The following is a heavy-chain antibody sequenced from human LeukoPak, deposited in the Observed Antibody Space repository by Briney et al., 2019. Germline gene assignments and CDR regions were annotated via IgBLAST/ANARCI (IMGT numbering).Heavy chain of an antibody. J-gene: IGHJ4*02. CDR2: VDSEDGET. CDR3: VRECSSTSCPFDY. D-gene: IGHD2-2*01. Sequence: ASVKISCKVSGYTFTDYYMHWVQQAPGKGLEWMGLVDSEDGETIYAEKFQGRVTITADTSTDTAYMELSSLRSEDTAVYYCVRECSSTSCPFDYWGQGTLVTVSS. CDR1: GYTFTDYY. V-gene: IGHV1-69-2*01.